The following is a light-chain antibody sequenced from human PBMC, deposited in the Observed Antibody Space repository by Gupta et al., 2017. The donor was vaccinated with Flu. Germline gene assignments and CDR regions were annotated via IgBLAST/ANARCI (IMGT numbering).Light chain of an antibody. CDR1: KLETKY. CDR3: QAWDSSSGVV. J-gene: IGLJ2*01. CDR2: QDA. Sequence: SYELTQPPSVSVSPGQTGSITCSGDKLETKYVSWYQQKSGQSPVLVIFQDAKRPSGIPERFSASTSENTATLTISRTQSLDEADYYCQAWDSSSGVVFGGGTKLTVL. V-gene: IGLV3-1*01.